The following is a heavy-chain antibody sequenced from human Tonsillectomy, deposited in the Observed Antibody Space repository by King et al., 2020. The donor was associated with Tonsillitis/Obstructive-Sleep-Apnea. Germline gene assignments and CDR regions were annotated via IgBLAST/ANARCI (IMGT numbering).Heavy chain of an antibody. CDR1: GFTFDDYP. CDR2: ITWNGGYT. Sequence: EVQLVESGGVVVQPGGSLRLSCAASGFTFDDYPMHWVRHAPGKGLEWVSLITWNGGYTYYADSVTGRFTISRDNSKNSLFLQMNSLRTDDTALYYCAKGVEEGYYYFMDVWGKGTTVTVSS. CDR3: AKGVEEGYYYFMDV. J-gene: IGHJ6*03. D-gene: IGHD2-15*01. V-gene: IGHV3-43*01.